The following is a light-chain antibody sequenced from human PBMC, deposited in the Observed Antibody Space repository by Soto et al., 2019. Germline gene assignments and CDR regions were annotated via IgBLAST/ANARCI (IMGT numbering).Light chain of an antibody. V-gene: IGKV3-11*01. Sequence: IVLTQFPATLSLSQGERATLSCRASQSVSSYLAWYQQKPGQAPRLLIYDASNRATGVPARFSGSGSGTDFTLTIRRLEPEDFAVYYCQQYGSSHRWTFGQGTKVDIK. CDR2: DAS. J-gene: IGKJ1*01. CDR1: QSVSSY. CDR3: QQYGSSHRWT.